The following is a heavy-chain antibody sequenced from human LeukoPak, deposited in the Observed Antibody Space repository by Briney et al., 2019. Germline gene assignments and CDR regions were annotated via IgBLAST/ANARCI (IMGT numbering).Heavy chain of an antibody. CDR2: ISYSGDI. CDR3: ARRISTMTQFDY. Sequence: SETLSLTCTVSGGSLSSYYWSWIRQPPGKGLEWIGYISYSGDITYNPSLKSRVTISIDSSKNQFSLYLRSVTAADTAVYCCARRISTMTQFDYWGQGTLVTVSS. J-gene: IGHJ4*02. V-gene: IGHV4-59*01. CDR1: GGSLSSYY. D-gene: IGHD2-2*01.